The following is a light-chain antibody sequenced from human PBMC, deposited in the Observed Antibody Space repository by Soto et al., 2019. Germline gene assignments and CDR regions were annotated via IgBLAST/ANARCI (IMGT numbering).Light chain of an antibody. CDR3: CSYAGGYVFEVI. Sequence: QSALTQPRSVSGSPGQSVTIYCTGTSSDVDDYNYVSWYQQHPDTAPKLMIYDVTKRPSGVPDRFSGSKSGNTASLTISGLQAEDEADYYCCSYAGGYVFEVIFGGGTKLTVL. CDR2: DVT. J-gene: IGLJ2*01. CDR1: SSDVDDYNY. V-gene: IGLV2-11*01.